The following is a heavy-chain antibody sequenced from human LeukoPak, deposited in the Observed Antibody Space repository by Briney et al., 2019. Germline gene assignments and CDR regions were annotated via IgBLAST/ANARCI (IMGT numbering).Heavy chain of an antibody. CDR1: GGTFSSYA. CDR3: ASRVRGVIMYGV. CDR2: IIPILGIA. V-gene: IGHV1-69*04. Sequence: ASVKVSCKASGGTFSSYAIGWVRQAPGQGLEWMGRIIPILGIANYAQKFQGRVTITADKSTSTAYMELSSLRSEDTAVYYCASRVRGVIMYGVXXXGTTVTVSS. D-gene: IGHD3-10*01. J-gene: IGHJ6*01.